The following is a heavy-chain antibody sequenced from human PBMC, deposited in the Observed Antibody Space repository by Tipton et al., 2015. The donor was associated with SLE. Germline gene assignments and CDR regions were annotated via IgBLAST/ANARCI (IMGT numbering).Heavy chain of an antibody. J-gene: IGHJ3*02. D-gene: IGHD2-15*01. CDR3: ARAEGSWDAFDI. Sequence: LRLSCTVSGGSISSYYWSWTRQSPGKGLEWIGYIYYSGSTNYNPSLKSRVTISVDTSKNHFSLKESSVTAADTAVYYCARAEGSWDAFDIWGQGTMVTVSS. V-gene: IGHV4-59*01. CDR1: GGSISSYY. CDR2: IYYSGST.